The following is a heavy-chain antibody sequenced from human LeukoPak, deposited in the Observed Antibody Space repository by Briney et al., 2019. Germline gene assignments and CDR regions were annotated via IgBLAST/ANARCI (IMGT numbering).Heavy chain of an antibody. CDR3: VREVAARAFDI. CDR2: IYYSGGIT. J-gene: IGHJ3*02. Sequence: SETLSLTCTVSGGSISSYYWSWIRQPPGKGLEWNGYIYYSGGITNYNPSLKSRVTISVDTSKNQFSLKLSSVTAADTAVYYCVREVAARAFDIWGQGTMVTVSS. V-gene: IGHV4-59*01. D-gene: IGHD6-6*01. CDR1: GGSISSYY.